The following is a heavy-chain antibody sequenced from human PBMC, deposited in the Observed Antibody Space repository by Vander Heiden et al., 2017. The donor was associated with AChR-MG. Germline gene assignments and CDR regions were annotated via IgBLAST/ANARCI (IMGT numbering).Heavy chain of an antibody. CDR2: IYYSGST. Sequence: QVQLQESGPGLVKPSETLSLTCTVSGGSISSYSWSWIRQPPGKGLDWIGYIYYSGSTNYNPSLKSRVTISVDTSKNQFSLKLSSVTAADTAVYYCARFGYSSLHYWGQGTLVTVSS. J-gene: IGHJ4*02. CDR1: GGSISSYS. V-gene: IGHV4-59*01. D-gene: IGHD6-19*01. CDR3: ARFGYSSLHY.